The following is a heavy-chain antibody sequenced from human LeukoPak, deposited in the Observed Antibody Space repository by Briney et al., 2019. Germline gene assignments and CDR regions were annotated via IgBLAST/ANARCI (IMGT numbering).Heavy chain of an antibody. V-gene: IGHV1-18*01. CDR3: ARDRDIVVVVAARANMYNWFDP. Sequence: ASVKVSCKASGYTFTSYGISWVRQAPGQGLEWMGWISAYNGNTNYAQKLQGRVTMTTDTSTSTAYMELRSLRSDDTAVYYCARDRDIVVVVAARANMYNWFDPWGQGTLVTVSS. D-gene: IGHD2-15*01. CDR2: ISAYNGNT. J-gene: IGHJ5*02. CDR1: GYTFTSYG.